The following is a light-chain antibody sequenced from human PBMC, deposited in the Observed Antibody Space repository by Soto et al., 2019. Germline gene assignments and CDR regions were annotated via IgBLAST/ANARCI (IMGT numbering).Light chain of an antibody. V-gene: IGKV1-39*01. CDR1: QNIRTY. CDR3: QQGHSTPYT. J-gene: IGKJ2*01. Sequence: DIQMTQSPYSLFASLGDSVTITCRASQNIRTYLNWYQQKPGRAPKLLIHSASALPSGVPSRFSGSGSGTEFTLTMSGLQPEDFASYYCQQGHSTPYTFGQGTNVEIK. CDR2: SAS.